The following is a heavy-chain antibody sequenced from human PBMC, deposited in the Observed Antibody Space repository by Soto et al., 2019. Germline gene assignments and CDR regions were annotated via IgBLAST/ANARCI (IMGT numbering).Heavy chain of an antibody. CDR1: DFTFRTYT. CDR2: INVDGSYI. Sequence: GGSLRLSWLASDFTFRTYTMHWVRQAPGKGLQWVSSINVDGSYIYSADSLKGRFTVSRDNAKNSLYLQMNSLRVEDTAMYYCATEGYFLISYVWGQWTT. J-gene: IGHJ6*02. V-gene: IGHV3-21*01. D-gene: IGHD2-21*01. CDR3: ATEGYFLISYV.